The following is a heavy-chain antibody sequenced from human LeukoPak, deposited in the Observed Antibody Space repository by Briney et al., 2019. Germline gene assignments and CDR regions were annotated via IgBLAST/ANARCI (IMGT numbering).Heavy chain of an antibody. CDR3: AKGRSGGAYDAFDI. CDR1: AFTFSSYG. J-gene: IGHJ3*02. D-gene: IGHD3-10*01. CDR2: IQYYGGNK. Sequence: QPGGSLRLSCAASAFTFSSYGMHWVRQAPGKGLESVAFIQYYGGNKFYADSVKGRFTISRDNSKNTLYLQMNSLRAEDTAMYYCAKGRSGGAYDAFDIWGQGTMVTVSS. V-gene: IGHV3-30*02.